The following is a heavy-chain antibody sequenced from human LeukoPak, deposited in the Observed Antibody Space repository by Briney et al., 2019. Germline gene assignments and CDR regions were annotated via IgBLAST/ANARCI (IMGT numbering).Heavy chain of an antibody. CDR1: GFTVSSNY. J-gene: IGHJ4*02. CDR2: IKSKSDGGTT. Sequence: GGSLRLSCAASGFTVSSNYMSWVRQAPGKGLEWVGRIKSKSDGGTTDYAAPVKGRFTISRDDSKNTLHLQMNSLKSEDTGVYYCTTRANLYWGQGILVTVSS. V-gene: IGHV3-15*01. CDR3: TTRANLY.